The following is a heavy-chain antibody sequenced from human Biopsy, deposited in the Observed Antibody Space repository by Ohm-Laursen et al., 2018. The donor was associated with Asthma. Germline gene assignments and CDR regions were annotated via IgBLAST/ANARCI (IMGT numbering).Heavy chain of an antibody. CDR2: INHSGST. V-gene: IGHV4-34*01. CDR3: ARAASTTVFWSGYSHNWFDP. Sequence: GTLSLTCSVSGYSISNGGYYWSWIRQPPGKGLEWIAEINHSGSTNYNPSLKSRVTMSVDTSKNQLFLNLSSVTAADTAVYYCARAASTTVFWSGYSHNWFDPWGQGTPVTVSS. D-gene: IGHD3-3*01. CDR1: GYSISNGGYY. J-gene: IGHJ5*02.